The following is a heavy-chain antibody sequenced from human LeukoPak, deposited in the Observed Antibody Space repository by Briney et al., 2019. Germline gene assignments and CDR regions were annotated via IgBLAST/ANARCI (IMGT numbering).Heavy chain of an antibody. CDR2: MYTSGRT. D-gene: IGHD5-18*01. CDR3: ARDVPHTAQDAFDI. CDR1: GGSISSYY. J-gene: IGHJ3*02. Sequence: PSETLSLTCTVSGGSISSYYWRWIRQPAGKGVEGVGRMYTSGRTNYNPSLKRGVTMSVDTSKNHFSLKLRSVPAADTAVYYCARDVPHTAQDAFDIWGQGTMVTVSS. V-gene: IGHV4-4*07.